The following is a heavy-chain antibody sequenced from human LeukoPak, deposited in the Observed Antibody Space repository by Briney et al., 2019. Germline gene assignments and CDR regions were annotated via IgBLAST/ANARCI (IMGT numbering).Heavy chain of an antibody. CDR3: ARTRSRFGELYDAYDI. Sequence: AASVKVSCKASGYTFTNYGITWVRQAPGQGLEWMGWISAYNGNSNYAQKFQGRVTMITDTSTSTVYMELRSLISDDTAVYHCARTRSRFGELYDAYDIWGQGTMVTVSS. CDR1: GYTFTNYG. J-gene: IGHJ3*02. V-gene: IGHV1-18*01. D-gene: IGHD3-10*01. CDR2: ISAYNGNS.